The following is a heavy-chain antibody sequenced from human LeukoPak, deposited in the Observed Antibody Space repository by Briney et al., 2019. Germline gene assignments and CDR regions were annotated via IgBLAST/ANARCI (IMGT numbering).Heavy chain of an antibody. CDR2: ISGSGGST. V-gene: IGHV3-23*01. CDR3: AKRYCSGGSCYPRYFDY. CDR1: GFTFSRYA. Sequence: GGSLRLSCASSGFTFSRYAMSWVRQAPGTGLEWVSAISGSGGSTYYADSGKGRFTISRDNSKNTLYLQVNSLRAEDTAVYYCAKRYCSGGSCYPRYFDYWGQGTLVTVSS. J-gene: IGHJ4*02. D-gene: IGHD2-15*01.